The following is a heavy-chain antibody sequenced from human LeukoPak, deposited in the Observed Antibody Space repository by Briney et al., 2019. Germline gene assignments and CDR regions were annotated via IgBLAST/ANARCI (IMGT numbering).Heavy chain of an antibody. D-gene: IGHD5-18*01. J-gene: IGHJ3*02. Sequence: GESLQISCQGSGYSFASYWIAWVRQLPGKGLEWMGIIYTGDSDTTYSPSFQGQVTISADKSFSTAYLQWSSLKASDTAMYYCATGYSGGDVFDIWGQGTMVIVSS. CDR3: ATGYSGGDVFDI. CDR2: IYTGDSDT. CDR1: GYSFASYW. V-gene: IGHV5-51*01.